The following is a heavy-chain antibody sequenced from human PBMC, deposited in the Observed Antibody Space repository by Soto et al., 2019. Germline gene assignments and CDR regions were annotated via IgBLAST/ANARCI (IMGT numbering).Heavy chain of an antibody. Sequence: QVQLQQSGPGLVKPSQTLSLTCAISGDSVSSNSAAWNWIRQSPSRGLEWLGRTYYRSKWYNDYAVSVKSRIAINPDTSKNQFSLQLNSVTPEDTAVYYCARYGGIAARPSSYYGMDVWGQGTTVTVSS. CDR1: GDSVSSNSAA. CDR3: ARYGGIAARPSSYYGMDV. V-gene: IGHV6-1*01. D-gene: IGHD6-6*01. J-gene: IGHJ6*02. CDR2: TYYRSKWYN.